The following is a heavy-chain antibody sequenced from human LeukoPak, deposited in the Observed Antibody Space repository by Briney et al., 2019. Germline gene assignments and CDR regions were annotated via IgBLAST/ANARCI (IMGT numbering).Heavy chain of an antibody. CDR2: IYYSGST. D-gene: IGHD6-13*01. V-gene: IGHV4-59*08. CDR3: ARLIPASSWLYFDY. Sequence: SETLSLTCTVSGGSISSYYWSWIRQPPVKGLERIGYIYYSGSTNSNPSLKSRVTISLDTSKNQFSLKLSSVTAADTALYYCARLIPASSWLYFDYWGQGTLVTVSS. J-gene: IGHJ4*02. CDR1: GGSISSYY.